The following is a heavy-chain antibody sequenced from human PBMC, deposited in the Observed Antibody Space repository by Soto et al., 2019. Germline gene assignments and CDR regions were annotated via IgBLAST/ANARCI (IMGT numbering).Heavy chain of an antibody. CDR1: GGSISSSSYY. Sequence: PSETLSLTXTVSGGSISSSSYYWGWIRQPPGKGLEWIGSIYYSGSTYYNPSLKSRVTISVDTSKNQFSLKLSSVTAADTAVYYCARHKVGATNDFDYWGQGTLVTVSS. D-gene: IGHD1-26*01. CDR3: ARHKVGATNDFDY. V-gene: IGHV4-39*01. CDR2: IYYSGST. J-gene: IGHJ4*02.